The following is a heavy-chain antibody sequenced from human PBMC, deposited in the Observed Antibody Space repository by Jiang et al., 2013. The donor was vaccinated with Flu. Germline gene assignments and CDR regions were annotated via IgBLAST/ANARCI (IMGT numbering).Heavy chain of an antibody. CDR3: ASDYGMDV. Sequence: FTVSSNYMSWVRQAPGKGLEWVSVIYSGGSTYYADSVKGRFTISRDNSKNTLYLQMNSLRAEDTAVYYCASDYGMDVWGQGTTVTVSS. J-gene: IGHJ6*02. V-gene: IGHV3-66*01. CDR2: IYSGGST. CDR1: FTVSSNY.